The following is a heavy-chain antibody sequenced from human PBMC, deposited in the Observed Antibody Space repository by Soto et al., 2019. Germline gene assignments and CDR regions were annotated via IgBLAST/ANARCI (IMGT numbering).Heavy chain of an antibody. Sequence: ASVKVSCKASGYTFTSYDINWVRQATGQGLEWMGWMNPNSGNTGYAQKFQGRVTITADESTSTAYMELSSLRSEDTAVYYCASGWLQSKYYFDYWGQGTLVTVSS. V-gene: IGHV1-8*01. J-gene: IGHJ4*02. CDR2: MNPNSGNT. D-gene: IGHD5-12*01. CDR3: ASGWLQSKYYFDY. CDR1: GYTFTSYD.